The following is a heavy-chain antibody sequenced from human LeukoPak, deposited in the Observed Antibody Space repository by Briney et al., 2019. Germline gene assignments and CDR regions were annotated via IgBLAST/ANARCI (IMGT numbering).Heavy chain of an antibody. V-gene: IGHV3-33*08. D-gene: IGHD3-22*01. CDR1: GFTFSSYA. CDR2: IWYDGSNK. J-gene: IGHJ4*02. Sequence: GGSLRLSCAASGFTFSSYAMHWVRQAPGKGLEWVAVIWYDGSNKYYADSVKGRFTISRDNSKNTLYLQMNSLRAEDTAVYYCARGTYYYDSSGYPYEYWGQGTLVTVSS. CDR3: ARGTYYYDSSGYPYEY.